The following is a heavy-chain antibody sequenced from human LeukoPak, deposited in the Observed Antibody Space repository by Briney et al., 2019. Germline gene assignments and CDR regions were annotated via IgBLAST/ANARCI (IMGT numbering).Heavy chain of an antibody. V-gene: IGHV1-8*01. D-gene: IGHD3-3*01. CDR2: MNPNSGNT. CDR1: GYTFTSYD. J-gene: IGHJ6*02. Sequence: ASVRVSCTASGYTFTSYDINWVRQATGQGLEWVGWMNPNSGNTGYAQKFQGRVTMTRNTSISTAYMELSSLRSEDTAVYYCARAVQDYDFWSGYPYYYYGMDVWGQGTTVTVSS. CDR3: ARAVQDYDFWSGYPYYYYGMDV.